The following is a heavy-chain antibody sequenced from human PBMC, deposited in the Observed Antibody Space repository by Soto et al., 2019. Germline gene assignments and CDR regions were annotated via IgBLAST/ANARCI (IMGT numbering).Heavy chain of an antibody. Sequence: GGSLRLSCAASGFTFSSYAMSWVRQAPGKGLEWVSAISGSGGSTYYADSVKGRFTISRDNSKNTLYLQMNSLRAEDTAVYYCAKDSRYGDYLFGHVQHWGKGTLVTVSS. D-gene: IGHD4-17*01. CDR2: ISGSGGST. J-gene: IGHJ1*01. CDR1: GFTFSSYA. CDR3: AKDSRYGDYLFGHVQH. V-gene: IGHV3-23*01.